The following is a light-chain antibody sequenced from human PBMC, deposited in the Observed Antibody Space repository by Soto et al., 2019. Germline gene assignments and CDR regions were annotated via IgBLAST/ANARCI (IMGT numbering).Light chain of an antibody. CDR3: QQRSNWPST. CDR1: QSVNSD. V-gene: IGKV3-11*01. Sequence: EIVMTHSPATVPASPGERVTLSCRASQSVNSDLAWYQQTPGQAPRPLIYDASTRAAGIPVRFSGSGSGTDFTLTITSLEPEDFAVYYCQQRSNWPSTFGQGTRLEIK. CDR2: DAS. J-gene: IGKJ5*01.